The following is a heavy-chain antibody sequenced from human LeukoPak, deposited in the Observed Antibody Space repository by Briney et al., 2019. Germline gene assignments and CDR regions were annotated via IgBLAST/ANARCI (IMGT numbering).Heavy chain of an antibody. CDR2: IIPILGIA. CDR1: GGTFSSYA. J-gene: IGHJ4*02. Sequence: ASVKVSCKASGGTFSSYAISWVRQAPGQGLEWMGRIIPILGIANYAQKFQGRVTITADKSTSTAYMELSSLRSEDTAVYYCASGSSSGTTDYWGQGTLVTVSS. CDR3: ASGSSSGTTDY. V-gene: IGHV1-69*04. D-gene: IGHD6-19*01.